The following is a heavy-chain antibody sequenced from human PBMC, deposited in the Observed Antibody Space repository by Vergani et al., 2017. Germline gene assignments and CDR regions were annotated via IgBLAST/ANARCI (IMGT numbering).Heavy chain of an antibody. D-gene: IGHD2-2*01. CDR2: INPNSGGT. V-gene: IGHV1-2*02. J-gene: IGHJ4*02. CDR3: ARDILNIVVVPAANILGLDY. CDR1: GYTFTGYY. Sequence: QVQLVQSGAEVKKPGASVKVSCKASGYTFTGYYMHWVRQAPGQGLEWMGWINPNSGGTNYAQKFQGRVTMTRDTCISTAYMELSRLRSDDTAVYYCARDILNIVVVPAANILGLDYWGQGTLVTVSS.